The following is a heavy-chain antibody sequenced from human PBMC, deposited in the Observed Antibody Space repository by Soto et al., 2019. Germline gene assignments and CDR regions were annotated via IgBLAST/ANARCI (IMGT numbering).Heavy chain of an antibody. J-gene: IGHJ6*02. CDR1: GFTFSSYA. CDR3: AASSGIEGTYYYGMDV. CDR2: ISGSGGST. Sequence: LRLSCAASGFTFSSYAMSWVRQAPGKGLEWVSAISGSGGSTYYADSVKGRFTISRDNSKNTLYLQMNSLRAEDTAVYYCAASSGIEGTYYYGMDVWGQGTTVTVSS. D-gene: IGHD3-10*01. V-gene: IGHV3-23*01.